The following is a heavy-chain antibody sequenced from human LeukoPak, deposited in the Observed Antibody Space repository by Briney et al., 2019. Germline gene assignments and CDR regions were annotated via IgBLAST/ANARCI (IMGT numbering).Heavy chain of an antibody. Sequence: GGSLRLSCAASGFTFSSYWMSWVRQAPGKGLEWVANIRQDGSEKYYVDSVKGRFTISRDNAKNSLYLQMNSLRAEDTAVYYCARADSSGWLKKPCWFDPWGQGTLVTVSS. D-gene: IGHD6-19*01. J-gene: IGHJ5*02. CDR1: GFTFSSYW. CDR2: IRQDGSEK. CDR3: ARADSSGWLKKPCWFDP. V-gene: IGHV3-7*01.